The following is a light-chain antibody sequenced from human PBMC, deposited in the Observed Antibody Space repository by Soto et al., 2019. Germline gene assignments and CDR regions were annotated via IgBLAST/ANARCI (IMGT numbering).Light chain of an antibody. V-gene: IGLV2-8*01. J-gene: IGLJ3*02. CDR2: EVN. CDR1: SSDVGGYNY. CDR3: QSYDSSLSSWV. Sequence: QSVLTQPPSASGSPGQSVAISCTGTSSDVGGYNYVSWYQQHPGKAPKLMIYEVNKRPSGVPDRFSGSKSGTSASLAITGLQAEDEADYYCQSYDSSLSSWVFGGGTKLTVL.